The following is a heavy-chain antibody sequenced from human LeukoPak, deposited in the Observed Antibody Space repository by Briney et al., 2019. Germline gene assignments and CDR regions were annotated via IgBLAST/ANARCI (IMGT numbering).Heavy chain of an antibody. V-gene: IGHV3-48*03. Sequence: QSGGSLRLSCAASGFTFSSCDMTWVRQAPGKGLEWVSYISGSGSTIYYADSVKGRFTISRDNAKNSLYLQMNSLRAEDTAIYYCARDLRGGPYFDYWGQGTLVTVSS. CDR2: ISGSGSTI. D-gene: IGHD3-10*01. J-gene: IGHJ4*02. CDR3: ARDLRGGPYFDY. CDR1: GFTFSSCD.